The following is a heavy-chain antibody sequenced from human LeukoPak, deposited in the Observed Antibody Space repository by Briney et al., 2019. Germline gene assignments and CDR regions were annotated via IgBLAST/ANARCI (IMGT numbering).Heavy chain of an antibody. V-gene: IGHV5-51*01. CDR3: ARHGQYYDFWSGYYWFDP. Sequence: GESLKISCKGSGYSFTSYWIGWVRQMPGKGLEWMGIIYPGDSDTRYSPSFQGQVTISADQSISTAYLQWSSLKASDTAMYYCARHGQYYDFWSGYYWFDPWGQGTLVTVSS. CDR2: IYPGDSDT. J-gene: IGHJ5*02. D-gene: IGHD3-3*01. CDR1: GYSFTSYW.